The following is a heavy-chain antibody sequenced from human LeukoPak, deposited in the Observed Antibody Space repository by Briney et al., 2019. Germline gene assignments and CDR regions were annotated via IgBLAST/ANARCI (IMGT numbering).Heavy chain of an antibody. CDR3: AGLVGRYSSGLYYYYFDY. CDR1: GDSINSLDL. Sequence: SGTLSLTCTVSGDSINSLDLWSWVRQPPGKGLEWIGEMYLSGTTHSNPSVKSRVTISIDKSKNQYFLNLSSVTAADTAVYYCAGLVGRYSSGLYYYYFDYWGQGTLVTVSS. J-gene: IGHJ4*02. V-gene: IGHV4-4*02. D-gene: IGHD3-22*01. CDR2: MYLSGTT.